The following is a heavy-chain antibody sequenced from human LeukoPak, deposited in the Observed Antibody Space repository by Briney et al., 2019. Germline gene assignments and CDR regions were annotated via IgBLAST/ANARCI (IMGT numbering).Heavy chain of an antibody. Sequence: GGSLRLSCAASGFTFSSYEMNWVRQAPGKGLEWVSYISSSGSTIYYADSVKGRFTISRDNSKSTLYLQMNSLRVEDTAVYYCAAGQERLWFGELSGYYYMDVWGKGTTVTISS. V-gene: IGHV3-48*03. CDR3: AAGQERLWFGELSGYYYMDV. CDR1: GFTFSSYE. CDR2: ISSSGSTI. J-gene: IGHJ6*03. D-gene: IGHD3-10*01.